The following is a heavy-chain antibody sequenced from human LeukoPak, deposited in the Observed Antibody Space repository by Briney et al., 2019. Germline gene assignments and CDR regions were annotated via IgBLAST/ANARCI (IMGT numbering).Heavy chain of an antibody. J-gene: IGHJ5*02. CDR3: ARDIAAAGTPGDWFDP. Sequence: SETLSLTCAVYGGSFSGYYWSWIRQPPGKGLEWIGYIYYSGSTNYNPSLKSRVTISVDTSKNQFSLKLSSVTAADTAVYYCARDIAAAGTPGDWFDPWGQGTLVTVSS. CDR1: GGSFSGYY. CDR2: IYYSGST. V-gene: IGHV4-59*01. D-gene: IGHD6-13*01.